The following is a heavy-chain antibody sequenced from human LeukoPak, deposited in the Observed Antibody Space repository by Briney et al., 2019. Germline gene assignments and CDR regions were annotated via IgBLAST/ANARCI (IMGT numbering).Heavy chain of an antibody. D-gene: IGHD2-2*01. Sequence: GESLKISCKGSGYSFSNFWIGWVRQMPGKGLEWMGIIYPSDSDTRYSPSFQGQVTISADKSINTAYLQWSSLKASDTAIYYCTRRSSRPYFDYWGQGTLVTVSS. CDR2: IYPSDSDT. CDR3: TRRSSRPYFDY. J-gene: IGHJ4*02. V-gene: IGHV5-51*01. CDR1: GYSFSNFW.